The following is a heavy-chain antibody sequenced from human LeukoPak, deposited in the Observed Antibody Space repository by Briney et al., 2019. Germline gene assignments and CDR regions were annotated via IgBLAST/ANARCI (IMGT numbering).Heavy chain of an antibody. J-gene: IGHJ4*02. CDR2: INHSGST. CDR1: GGSFSTYY. CDR3: ARERLSYDYVWGSYRYMGPYYFDY. D-gene: IGHD3-16*02. Sequence: PSETLSLTCTVHGGSFSTYYWSWIRQPPGKGLEWIGEINHSGSTNYNPSLKSRVTISVDTSKNQFSLKLSSVTAADTAVYYCARERLSYDYVWGSYRYMGPYYFDYWGQGTLVTVSS. V-gene: IGHV4-34*01.